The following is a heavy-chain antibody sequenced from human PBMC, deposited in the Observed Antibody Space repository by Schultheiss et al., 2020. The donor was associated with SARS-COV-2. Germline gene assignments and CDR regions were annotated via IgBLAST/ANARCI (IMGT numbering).Heavy chain of an antibody. CDR1: GFTFSSYA. Sequence: GGSLRLSCAASGFTFSSYAMIWVRQAPGKGLEWVSAISGSGGSTYYADTVKGRFTNVRENSKNTLYLQMNSLRAEDTAVYYCAIDESTVTTGNFDYWGQGALGPVS. J-gene: IGHJ4*02. D-gene: IGHD4-17*01. CDR3: AIDESTVTTGNFDY. CDR2: ISGSGGST. V-gene: IGHV3-23*01.